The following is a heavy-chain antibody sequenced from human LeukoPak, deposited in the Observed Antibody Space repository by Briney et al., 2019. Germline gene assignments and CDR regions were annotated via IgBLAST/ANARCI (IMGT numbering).Heavy chain of an antibody. V-gene: IGHV4-4*07. J-gene: IGHJ4*02. CDR2: ISTSGRA. CDR3: AAKRDIGYDFDY. D-gene: IGHD5-12*01. CDR1: GGSISSYY. Sequence: SETLTLTCTVYGGSISSYYWNWIRQPAGKALEWIGRISTSGRADYNPSLKSRVTMSIDKSKKQFSLKLSSVTAADTAVYYCAAKRDIGYDFDYWGQGTPVTVSS.